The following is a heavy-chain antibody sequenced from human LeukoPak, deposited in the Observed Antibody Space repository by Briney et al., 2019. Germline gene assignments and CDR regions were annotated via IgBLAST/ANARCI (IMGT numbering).Heavy chain of an antibody. D-gene: IGHD1-26*01. CDR3: ARQGSGNYLSPVNY. V-gene: IGHV4-39*01. CDR1: GGSISSCSYY. J-gene: IGHJ4*02. CDR2: IYYSGST. Sequence: SETLSLTCTVSGGSISSCSYYWGWIPQPPGQGLEWIGNIYYSGSTYYNPSLKSRVTISIDTSKNQFSLTLSSVTAADTAVYYCARQGSGNYLSPVNYWGRGTLVTVSS.